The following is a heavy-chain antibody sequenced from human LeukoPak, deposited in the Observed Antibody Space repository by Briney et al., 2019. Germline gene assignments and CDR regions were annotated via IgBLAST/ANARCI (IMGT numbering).Heavy chain of an antibody. CDR2: TSSGGSTI. D-gene: IGHD1-7*01. Sequence: QPGGSLRLSCAASGFTFSSYEMNWVRQAPGKGLEWVSYTSSGGSTIYYADSVKGRFTISRDNAKNSLYLQMNSLRAEDTAVYYCARDELRTGAFDIWGQGTMVTVSS. J-gene: IGHJ3*02. V-gene: IGHV3-48*03. CDR1: GFTFSSYE. CDR3: ARDELRTGAFDI.